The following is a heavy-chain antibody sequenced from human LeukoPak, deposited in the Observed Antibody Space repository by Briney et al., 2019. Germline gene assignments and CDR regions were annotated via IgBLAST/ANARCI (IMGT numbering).Heavy chain of an antibody. CDR2: ISGSGGST. CDR1: GFTFSSYA. CDR3: AKDLKTVTIGRLMDV. J-gene: IGHJ6*03. D-gene: IGHD4-17*01. V-gene: IGHV3-23*01. Sequence: PGGSLRLSCAASGFTFSSYAMSWVRQAPGKGLEWVSAISGSGGSTYYADSVKGRFTISRDNSKNTLYLQMNSLRAVDTAVYYCAKDLKTVTIGRLMDVWGKGTTVTVSS.